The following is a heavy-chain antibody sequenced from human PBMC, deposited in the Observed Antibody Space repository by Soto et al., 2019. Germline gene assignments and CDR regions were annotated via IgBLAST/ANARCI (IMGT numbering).Heavy chain of an antibody. CDR1: GFTFSNYA. Sequence: EVQLLESGGGLVQPGGSLRLSCAASGFTFSNYAMTWVRQAPGKGLEWVSTISGGGDGTFYADSVKGRFTISRDNSRNAVYLQMNSLRAEDTAVYYCAKKGLGSLTTYCNSGDCHYAFDIGGQGTMVTVSS. V-gene: IGHV3-23*01. CDR2: ISGGGDGT. D-gene: IGHD2-21*02. CDR3: AKKGLGSLTTYCNSGDCHYAFDI. J-gene: IGHJ3*02.